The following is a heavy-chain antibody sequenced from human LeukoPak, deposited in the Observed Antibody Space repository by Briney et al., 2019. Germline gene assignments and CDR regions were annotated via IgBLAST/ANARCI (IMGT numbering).Heavy chain of an antibody. CDR1: GDSISGYY. CDR2: IYNSENT. V-gene: IGHV4-59*01. CDR3: ARRGGYDNFYFDY. D-gene: IGHD5-12*01. Sequence: SETLSLTCTVSGDSISGYYWSWIRQPPGKGLEWIAYIYNSENTNYNPSLKSRVTISVDTSNNQFSLILTSVAAADTAVYYCARRGGYDNFYFDYWGQGTLVTVSS. J-gene: IGHJ4*02.